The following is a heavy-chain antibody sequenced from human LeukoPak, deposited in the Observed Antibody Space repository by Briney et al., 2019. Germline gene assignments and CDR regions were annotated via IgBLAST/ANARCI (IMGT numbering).Heavy chain of an antibody. D-gene: IGHD5-24*01. CDR1: GGSISSYY. CDR3: ARDDLTPDGWFNP. Sequence: PSETVSLTCTVSGGSISSYYWSWIRQPPGKGLEWIGYIYYSGSTNYNPSLKSRVTISVDTSKNQFSLKLSSVTAADTAVYYCARDDLTPDGWFNPWGQGTLVTVSS. J-gene: IGHJ5*02. CDR2: IYYSGST. V-gene: IGHV4-59*01.